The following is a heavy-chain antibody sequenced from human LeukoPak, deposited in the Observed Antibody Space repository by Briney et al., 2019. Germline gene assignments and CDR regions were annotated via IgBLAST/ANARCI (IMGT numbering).Heavy chain of an antibody. CDR2: IYYSETT. CDR1: GGSIGTTNYY. V-gene: IGHV4-39*01. CDR3: ARQRAVYFYYYVEV. D-gene: IGHD3-9*01. J-gene: IGHJ6*03. Sequence: SETLSLTCTVSGGSIGTTNYYWGWLRQPPGKGLEWIGSIYYSETTYDNPSLESRVTISIETSKNQFSLNLSSVTAADTAVYYCARQRAVYFYYYVEVWGKGTPVTVS.